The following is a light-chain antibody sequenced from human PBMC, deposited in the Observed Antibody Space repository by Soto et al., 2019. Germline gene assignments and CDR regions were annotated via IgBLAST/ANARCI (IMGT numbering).Light chain of an antibody. V-gene: IGKV3-20*01. CDR1: QSFHTNY. J-gene: IGKJ4*01. CDR3: QHYDSSPGFT. Sequence: EIVLTQSPGTLSLSPGERATLSCRASQSFHTNYLAWYQHRPGQAPRLLIYGASIRASGIPERFGGRGSGTDFTLTISRLEPEDSAVYYCQHYDSSPGFTFGGGTKVDIK. CDR2: GAS.